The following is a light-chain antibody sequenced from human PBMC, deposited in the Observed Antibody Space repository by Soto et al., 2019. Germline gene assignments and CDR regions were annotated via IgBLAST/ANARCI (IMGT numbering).Light chain of an antibody. Sequence: EIVLTQSPGTLSLSPGERATLSCRASQSVSSSYSAWHQQKPGPAPRLLVYAASSRASGIPDRCSGSGSATDFPLTISRLEPEYFAVYYCQQYGSSLFTFGPGTKVDIK. CDR1: QSVSSSY. V-gene: IGKV3-20*01. J-gene: IGKJ3*01. CDR3: QQYGSSLFT. CDR2: AAS.